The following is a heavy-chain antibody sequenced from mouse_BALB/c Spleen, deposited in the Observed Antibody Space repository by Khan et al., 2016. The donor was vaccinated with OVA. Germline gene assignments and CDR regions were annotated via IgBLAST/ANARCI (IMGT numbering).Heavy chain of an antibody. D-gene: IGHD2-3*01. J-gene: IGHJ1*01. Sequence: VQLKESGAELVKPGASVRLSCTASGFNIKDTYLHWVKQRPEQGLEWIGRIAPTNGDTKYDPKFQGKATITADTSSNTSYLQLNTLPSEDTAVYYCARPAYDPRDFEVWGAGTTVTVSS. V-gene: IGHV14-3*02. CDR1: GFNIKDTY. CDR2: IAPTNGDT. CDR3: ARPAYDPRDFEV.